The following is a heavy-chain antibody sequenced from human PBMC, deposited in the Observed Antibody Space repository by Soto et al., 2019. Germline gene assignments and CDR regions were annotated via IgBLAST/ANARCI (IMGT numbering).Heavy chain of an antibody. J-gene: IGHJ4*02. CDR1: GYTFTSYA. CDR2: INAGNGNT. V-gene: IGHV1-3*01. Sequence: ASVKVSCKASGYTFTSYAMHWVRQAPGQRLEWMGWINAGNGNTKYSQKFQGRVTITRDTSASTAYMELSSLRSEDTAVYYCARSKVDTAMVTRHFDYWGQGTLVTVSS. D-gene: IGHD5-18*01. CDR3: ARSKVDTAMVTRHFDY.